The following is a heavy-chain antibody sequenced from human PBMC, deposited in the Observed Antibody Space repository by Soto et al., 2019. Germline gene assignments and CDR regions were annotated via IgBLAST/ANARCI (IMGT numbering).Heavy chain of an antibody. CDR1: GGSISSYY. CDR2: IYYSGST. Sequence: SETLSLTCTVSGGSISSYYWSWIRQPPGKGLEWIGYIYYSGSTNYNPSLKSRVTISVDTSKNQFSLKLSSVTAADTAVYYCARVSGSYYNPSHFDYWGQGTLVTVSS. D-gene: IGHD3-10*01. V-gene: IGHV4-59*08. CDR3: ARVSGSYYNPSHFDY. J-gene: IGHJ4*02.